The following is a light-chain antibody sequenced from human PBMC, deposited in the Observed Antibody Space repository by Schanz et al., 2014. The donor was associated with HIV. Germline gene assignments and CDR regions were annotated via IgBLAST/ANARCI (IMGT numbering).Light chain of an antibody. CDR1: QSVRSK. J-gene: IGKJ1*01. CDR3: QQYNNWPPRT. CDR2: GAS. V-gene: IGKV3-15*01. Sequence: EILMTQSPATLSVSPGERVSLSCRASQSVRSKLAWYQQKSGQAPRLLIYGASTRATGVPARFGGSGSGTEFTLTISSLQSEDFAVYYCQQYNNWPPRTFGQGTKVEIK.